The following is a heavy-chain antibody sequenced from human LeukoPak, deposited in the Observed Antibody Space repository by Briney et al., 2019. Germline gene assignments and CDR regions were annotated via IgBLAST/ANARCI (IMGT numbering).Heavy chain of an antibody. D-gene: IGHD2-2*01. J-gene: IGHJ5*02. Sequence: SEALSLTCTVSGGSFSSHYWSWIRQPPGKGLEWIGYIYYSGSTNYNPSLKSRVTISVDTSKNQFSLKLSSVTAADTAVYYCARKRSLGYCSSTSCLSWFDPWGQGTLVTVSS. CDR1: GGSFSSHY. CDR2: IYYSGST. V-gene: IGHV4-59*11. CDR3: ARKRSLGYCSSTSCLSWFDP.